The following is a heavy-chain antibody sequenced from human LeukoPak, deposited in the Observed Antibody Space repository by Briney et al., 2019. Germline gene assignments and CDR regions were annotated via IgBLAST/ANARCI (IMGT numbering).Heavy chain of an antibody. Sequence: ASVKVSCKASGYTFTSYTMHWVRQAPGQRLEWMGWINAGNGYTKYSQKFQGRVTITRDTSASTAYMELSSLRSEDTAVYYCARAYFAPEMRFYFDYWGQGTLVTVSS. CDR1: GYTFTSYT. D-gene: IGHD3-9*01. J-gene: IGHJ4*02. CDR2: INAGNGYT. CDR3: ARAYFAPEMRFYFDY. V-gene: IGHV1-3*01.